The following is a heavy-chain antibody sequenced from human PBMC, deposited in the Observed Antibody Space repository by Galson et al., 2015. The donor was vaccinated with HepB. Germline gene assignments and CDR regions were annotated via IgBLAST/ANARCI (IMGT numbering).Heavy chain of an antibody. CDR3: ALYYYDSSGYRSEYNDAFDI. V-gene: IGHV3-23*01. D-gene: IGHD3-22*01. CDR2: ISGSGGST. J-gene: IGHJ3*02. CDR1: GFTFSSYA. Sequence: SLRLSCAASGFTFSSYAMSWVRQAPGKGLEWVSAISGSGGSTYYADSVKGRFTISRDNSKNTLYLQMNSLRAEDTAVYYCALYYYDSSGYRSEYNDAFDIWGQWTMVTVSS.